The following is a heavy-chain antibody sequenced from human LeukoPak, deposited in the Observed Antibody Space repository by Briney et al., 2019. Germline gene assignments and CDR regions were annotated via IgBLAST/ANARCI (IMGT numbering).Heavy chain of an antibody. CDR3: ARQKRGDYYDSSGTFDP. CDR2: IYYSGST. Sequence: SETLSLTCAVYGGSFSGYYWSWIRQHPGKGLEWIGYIYYSGSTYYNPSLKSRVTISVDTSKNQFSLKLSSVTAADTAVYYCARQKRGDYYDSSGTFDPWGQGTLVTVSS. V-gene: IGHV4-31*11. D-gene: IGHD3-22*01. J-gene: IGHJ5*02. CDR1: GGSFSGYY.